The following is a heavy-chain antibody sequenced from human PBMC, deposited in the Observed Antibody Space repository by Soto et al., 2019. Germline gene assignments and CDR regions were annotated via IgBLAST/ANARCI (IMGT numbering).Heavy chain of an antibody. Sequence: QITLKESGPTLVKPTQTLTLTCSFSGFSLSTSGVAVGWIRQPPGKALEWLALIYWDDDKRYSPSLKSGLTITKDTSKNQVLLTMTNMDPVDTATYYCARRRTNTFDYWGQGTLVSVSS. CDR1: GFSLSTSGVA. V-gene: IGHV2-5*02. CDR2: IYWDDDK. J-gene: IGHJ4*02. CDR3: ARRRTNTFDY. D-gene: IGHD1-1*01.